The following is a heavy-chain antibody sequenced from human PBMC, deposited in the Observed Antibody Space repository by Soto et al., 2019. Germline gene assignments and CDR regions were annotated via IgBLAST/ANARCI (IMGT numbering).Heavy chain of an antibody. Sequence: QVQLVQSGAEVKKPGSSVKVSCKASGGTFSSYAISWVRQAPGQGLEWMGGIIPIFGTANYAQKFQGRVTITADESTSTAYMELSSLRSEDTAVYYRARGGDYYDSSGSSHAFDIWGQGTMVTVSS. CDR2: IIPIFGTA. D-gene: IGHD3-22*01. J-gene: IGHJ3*02. CDR3: ARGGDYYDSSGSSHAFDI. V-gene: IGHV1-69*01. CDR1: GGTFSSYA.